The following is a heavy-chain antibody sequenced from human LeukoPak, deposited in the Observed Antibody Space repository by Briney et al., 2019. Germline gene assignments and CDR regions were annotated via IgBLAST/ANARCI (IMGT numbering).Heavy chain of an antibody. CDR3: ARVPSDY. CDR2: ISSGSSYI. V-gene: IGHV3-21*01. J-gene: IGHJ4*02. CDR1: GFTFRSYR. Sequence: PGGSLRLSCAASGFTFRSYRMNWVRQAPGKGLEWVSSISSGSSYIYYADSVKGRFTISRDNAKNSLYLQMNSLRAEDTAMYFCARVPSDYWGQGTLVTVSS.